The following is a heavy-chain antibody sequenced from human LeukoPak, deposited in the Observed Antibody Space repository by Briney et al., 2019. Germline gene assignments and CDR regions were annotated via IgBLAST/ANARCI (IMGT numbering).Heavy chain of an antibody. D-gene: IGHD3-10*01. CDR3: ARASENYYYGSGSYDY. Sequence: GGSLRLSCAASGFTVSSNYMSWVRQAPGKGLEWVSVIYSGGSTYYADSVKGRFTISRDNAKNSLYLQMNSLRAEDTAVYYCARASENYYYGSGSYDYWGQGTLVTVSS. V-gene: IGHV3-53*01. CDR2: IYSGGST. CDR1: GFTVSSNY. J-gene: IGHJ4*02.